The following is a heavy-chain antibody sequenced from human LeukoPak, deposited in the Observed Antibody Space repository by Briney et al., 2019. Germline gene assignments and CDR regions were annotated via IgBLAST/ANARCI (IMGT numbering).Heavy chain of an antibody. CDR1: GFTFSNYW. V-gene: IGHV3-7*01. D-gene: IGHD4/OR15-4a*01. Sequence: GGSLRLSCAASGFTFSNYWMSWVRQAPGKGLEWVANIKQDGSETYYGDSVKGRFTISRDNAKNALYLQMNSLRAGDTALYYCASTLKRDYWGQGTLVTVSS. CDR3: ASTLKRDY. CDR2: IKQDGSET. J-gene: IGHJ4*02.